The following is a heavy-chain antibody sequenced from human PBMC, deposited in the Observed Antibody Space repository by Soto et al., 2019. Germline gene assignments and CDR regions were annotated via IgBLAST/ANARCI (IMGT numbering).Heavy chain of an antibody. V-gene: IGHV1-2*04. D-gene: IGHD3-10*01. CDR1: GYTFTGYY. CDR3: VSERGSGSFDY. Sequence: GASVKVSCKASGYTFTGYYMHWVRQAPGQGLEWMGWINPNSGGTNYAQRFQGWVTMTRDTSISTAYMELSSLRSDDTAVYYCVSERGSGSFDYWGQGTQLTVSS. J-gene: IGHJ4*02. CDR2: INPNSGGT.